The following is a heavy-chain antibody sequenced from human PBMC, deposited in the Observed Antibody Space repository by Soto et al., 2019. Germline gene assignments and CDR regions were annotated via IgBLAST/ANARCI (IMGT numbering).Heavy chain of an antibody. CDR3: ANGPEKYDFWSGFSPYYYYGMDV. D-gene: IGHD3-3*01. J-gene: IGHJ6*02. CDR1: GFTFSSYG. V-gene: IGHV3-30*18. CDR2: ISYDGSNK. Sequence: GGSLRLSCAASGFTFSSYGMHWFCQAPGKGLEWVAVISYDGSNKYYADSVKGRFTISRDNSKNTLYLQMNSLRAEDTAVYYCANGPEKYDFWSGFSPYYYYGMDVWGQGTTVTVSS.